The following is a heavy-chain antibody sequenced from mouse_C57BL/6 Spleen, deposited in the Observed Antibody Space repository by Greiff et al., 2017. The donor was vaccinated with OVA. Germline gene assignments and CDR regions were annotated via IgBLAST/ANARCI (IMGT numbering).Heavy chain of an antibody. Sequence: EVQLVESGGGLVKPGGSLKLSCAASGFTFSSYAMSWVRQTPEKRLEWVATISDGGSYTYYPDNVKGRFTISRDNAKNNLYLQISHLKSEDTAMYYCARVGTTVVGSYWYFDVWGTGTTVTVSS. CDR1: GFTFSSYA. V-gene: IGHV5-4*01. J-gene: IGHJ1*03. CDR2: ISDGGSYT. D-gene: IGHD1-1*01. CDR3: ARVGTTVVGSYWYFDV.